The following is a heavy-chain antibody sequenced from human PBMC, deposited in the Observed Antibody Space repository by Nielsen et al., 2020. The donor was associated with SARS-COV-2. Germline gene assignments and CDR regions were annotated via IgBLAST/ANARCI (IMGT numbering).Heavy chain of an antibody. CDR2: IKSKTDGGTT. J-gene: IGHJ6*02. D-gene: IGHD3-10*01. CDR1: GFTFSSYS. CDR3: TTDRGGEYGMDV. V-gene: IGHV3-15*01. Sequence: GGSLRLSCAASGFTFSSYSMNWVRQAPGKGLEWVGRIKSKTDGGTTDYAAPVKGRFTISRDDSKNTLYLQMNSLKTEDTAVYYCTTDRGGEYGMDVWGQGTTVTVSS.